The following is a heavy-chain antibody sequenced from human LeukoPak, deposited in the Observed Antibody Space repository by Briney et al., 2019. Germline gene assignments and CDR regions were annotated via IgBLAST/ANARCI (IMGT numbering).Heavy chain of an antibody. D-gene: IGHD5-12*01. CDR1: GGSFSGYY. V-gene: IGHV4-34*01. CDR3: VRLVGGDIDY. Sequence: PSETLSLTCAVYGGSFSGYYWSWIRQPPGKGLEWIGEINHSGSTNYNPSLKSRVTISVDTSKNQFSLKLSSVTAADTAVYFCVRLVGGDIDYWGRGTLVTVSS. J-gene: IGHJ4*02. CDR2: INHSGST.